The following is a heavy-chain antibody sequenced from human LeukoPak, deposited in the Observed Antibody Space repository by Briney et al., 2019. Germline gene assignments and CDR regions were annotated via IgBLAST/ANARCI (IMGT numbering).Heavy chain of an antibody. CDR1: GGTFSSYA. CDR3: ARSLRFLEWLLYARVPTFPFDY. CDR2: IIPICGTA. D-gene: IGHD3-3*01. J-gene: IGHJ4*02. Sequence: ASVKVSCKASGGTFSSYAISWVRQAPGQGLEWMGGIIPICGTANYAQKFQGRVTITADESTSSAYMELSSLRSEDTAVYYCARSLRFLEWLLYARVPTFPFDYWGQGTLVTVSS. V-gene: IGHV1-69*13.